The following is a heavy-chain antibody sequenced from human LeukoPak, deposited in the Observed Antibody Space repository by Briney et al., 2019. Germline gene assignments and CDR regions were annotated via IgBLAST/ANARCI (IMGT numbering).Heavy chain of an antibody. V-gene: IGHV4-34*01. J-gene: IGHJ4*02. D-gene: IGHD3-16*02. CDR2: INHSGST. Sequence: SETLSLTCAVYGGSFSGYYWSWIRQPPGKGLEWIGEINHSGSTNYNPSLKSRVTISVDTSKNQFSLKLSSVTAADTAVYYCARGAGYDYVWGSYRYTRGLDYWGQGTVVTVSS. CDR3: ARGAGYDYVWGSYRYTRGLDY. CDR1: GGSFSGYY.